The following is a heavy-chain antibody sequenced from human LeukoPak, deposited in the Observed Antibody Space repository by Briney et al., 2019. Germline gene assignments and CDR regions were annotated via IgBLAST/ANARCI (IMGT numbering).Heavy chain of an antibody. CDR1: GGSFSGYY. CDR3: ARVLTKYYYGSGSYYYTGPIDY. CDR2: INHSGST. D-gene: IGHD3-10*01. J-gene: IGHJ4*02. Sequence: SETLSLTCAVYGGSFSGYYWSWIRQPPGKGLEWIGEINHSGSTNYNPSLKSRVTISVDTSKNQFSLKLSSVTAADTAVYYCARVLTKYYYGSGSYYYTGPIDYWGQGTLVTVSS. V-gene: IGHV4-34*01.